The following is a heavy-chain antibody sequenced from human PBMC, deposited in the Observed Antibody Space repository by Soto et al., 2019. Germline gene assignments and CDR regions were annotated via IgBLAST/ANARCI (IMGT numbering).Heavy chain of an antibody. CDR2: IYPGDSDT. V-gene: IGHV5-51*01. J-gene: IGHJ6*02. CDR1: GYSFTTYW. Sequence: GESLKISCKGSGYSFTTYWIAWVRQMPGKGLEWMGIIYPGDSDTRYSPSFQGQVTISADKSISTAYLQWSSLKAPDTAMYYCARPAAAGRYYYYGMDVWGQGTAVTVSS. CDR3: ARPAAAGRYYYYGMDV. D-gene: IGHD6-13*01.